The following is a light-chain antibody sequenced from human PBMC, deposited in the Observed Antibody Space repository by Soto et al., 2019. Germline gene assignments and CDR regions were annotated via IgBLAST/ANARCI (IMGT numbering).Light chain of an antibody. Sequence: VMTQSPATLSVSPGERATLSCRASQSISINLAWYQQKPGQAPSLLIYGASTRATGIPVRFSGSGSVTDFTLTISSRQSEDFAVSYCRQYNHWPWTFDQGTKVEIE. V-gene: IGKV3-15*01. CDR3: RQYNHWPWT. J-gene: IGKJ1*01. CDR1: QSISIN. CDR2: GAS.